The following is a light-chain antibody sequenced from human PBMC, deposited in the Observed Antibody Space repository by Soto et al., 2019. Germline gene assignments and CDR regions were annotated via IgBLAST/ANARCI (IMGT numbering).Light chain of an antibody. V-gene: IGLV1-40*01. Sequence: QAVVTQPPSWTGAPGQRVTISCTGSSSNIGAGYDVHWYQQLPGTAPKLLIYGNSNRPSGVPDRFSGSKSGTSASLAITGLRAEDEADYYCQSYDSSLSGWVFGGGTKLTVL. CDR2: GNS. CDR1: SSNIGAGYD. J-gene: IGLJ3*02. CDR3: QSYDSSLSGWV.